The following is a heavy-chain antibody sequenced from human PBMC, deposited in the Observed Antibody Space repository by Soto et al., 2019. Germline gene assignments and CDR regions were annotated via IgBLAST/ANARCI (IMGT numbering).Heavy chain of an antibody. CDR1: GFTFSDYA. D-gene: IGHD6-13*01. J-gene: IGHJ5*02. CDR2: ITGGGAYT. CDR3: TRDASRDSSARGWFDP. Sequence: HPGGSLRLSCVASGFTFSDYAMSWVRQAPGKGLEWVSTITGGGAYTYSADSVEGRFTISRDNSKNSLHLQMNSLRAEDTAVYYCTRDASRDSSARGWFDPWGPGILVTVSS. V-gene: IGHV3-23*01.